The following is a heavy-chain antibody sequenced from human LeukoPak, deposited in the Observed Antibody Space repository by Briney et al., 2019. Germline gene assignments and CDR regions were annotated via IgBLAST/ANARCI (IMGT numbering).Heavy chain of an antibody. D-gene: IGHD6-13*01. CDR1: GGSFCGYY. Sequence: PSQTLCLTCAVYGGSFCGYYWSWIPEPPGKGLECIGEINHMGSTNHTPSLKSRVTISVDTSKNRFSLKLSSVTAADTAVYYCARGGWQQLVQDAFDIWGQGTMVTVSS. V-gene: IGHV4-34*01. J-gene: IGHJ3*02. CDR3: ARGGWQQLVQDAFDI. CDR2: INHMGST.